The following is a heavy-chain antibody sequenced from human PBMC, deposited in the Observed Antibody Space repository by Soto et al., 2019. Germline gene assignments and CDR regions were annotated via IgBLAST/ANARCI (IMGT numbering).Heavy chain of an antibody. CDR1: DVPFSGHY. D-gene: IGHD1-26*01. CDR2: INHSGNT. CDR3: ANLIVFHSSYYHDY. V-gene: IGHV4-34*01. J-gene: IGHJ4*01. Sequence: SEPLSVTCSVYDVPFSGHYVICILQSPGKGLEWIGEINHSGNTNYNPSLKSRVTMLVDTSKNQFSLSLSSVTAADTAVYYCANLIVFHSSYYHDYWGQGTLVTVSS.